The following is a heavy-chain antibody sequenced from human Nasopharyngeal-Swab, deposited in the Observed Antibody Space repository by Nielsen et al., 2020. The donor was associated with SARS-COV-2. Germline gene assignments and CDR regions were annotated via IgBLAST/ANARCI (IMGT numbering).Heavy chain of an antibody. CDR2: ISSTGTTI. Sequence: WIRQPPGKGLEWISYISSTGTTIYYADSVKGRSTISRDNAKNSLFLQMNSLRAEDTALYYCAREMGYSYGWDYWGQGTQVTVSS. V-gene: IGHV3-48*03. J-gene: IGHJ4*02. CDR3: AREMGYSYGWDY. D-gene: IGHD5-18*01.